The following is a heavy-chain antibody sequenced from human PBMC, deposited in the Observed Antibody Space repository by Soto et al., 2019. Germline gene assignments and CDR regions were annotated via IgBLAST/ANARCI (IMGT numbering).Heavy chain of an antibody. J-gene: IGHJ5*02. Sequence: XETLSLTCTVAGCSISSYYWSWIRQPAGKGLDWIGRIYATGTTDYNPSLKSRVMMSVDTSKKQFSLKLRSVTAADTAVYYCVRDGTKTLRDWFDPWGQGISVTVSS. CDR1: GCSISSYY. V-gene: IGHV4-4*07. CDR3: VRDGTKTLRDWFDP. D-gene: IGHD1-1*01. CDR2: IYATGTT.